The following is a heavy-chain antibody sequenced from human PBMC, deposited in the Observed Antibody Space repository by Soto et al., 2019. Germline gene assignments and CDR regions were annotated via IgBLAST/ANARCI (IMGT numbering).Heavy chain of an antibody. CDR2: IYYSGST. CDR1: GGSISSGDYY. CDR3: ARDRGYGDISFDY. D-gene: IGHD4-17*01. Sequence: TSETLSLTCTVSGGSISSGDYYWSWIRQPPGKGLEWIGYIYYSGSTYYNPSLKSRVTISVDTSKNQFSLKLSSVTAADTAVYYCARDRGYGDISFDYWGQGTLVTVSS. J-gene: IGHJ4*02. V-gene: IGHV4-30-4*01.